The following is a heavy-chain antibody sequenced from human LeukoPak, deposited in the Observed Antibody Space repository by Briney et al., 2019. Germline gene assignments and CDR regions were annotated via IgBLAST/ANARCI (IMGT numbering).Heavy chain of an antibody. CDR3: AKDPMGERGFDY. V-gene: IGHV3-23*01. J-gene: IGHJ4*02. CDR1: GFTFSSYA. D-gene: IGHD1-1*01. CDR2: ISGSGGNT. Sequence: GGSLRLSCAVSGFTFSSYAMSWVRQAPGKGLEWVSSISGSGGNTFYADSVRGRFTISRDNSKKTLYLQMNSLRVEDTAVYYCAKDPMGERGFDYWGQGTLVTVSA.